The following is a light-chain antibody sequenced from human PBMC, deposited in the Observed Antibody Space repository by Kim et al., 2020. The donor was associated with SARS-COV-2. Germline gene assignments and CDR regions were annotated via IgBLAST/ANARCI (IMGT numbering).Light chain of an antibody. CDR3: NSRDTSGNHPV. V-gene: IGLV3-19*01. Sequence: SSELTQDPAVSVALGQTVRITCQGDSLRSYYASWYQQKPGQAPVLVIYGKNNRPSGIPDRFSGSSSGNTASLTITGAQAEDEGDYYCNSRDTSGNHPVFG. CDR2: GKN. CDR1: SLRSYY. J-gene: IGLJ2*01.